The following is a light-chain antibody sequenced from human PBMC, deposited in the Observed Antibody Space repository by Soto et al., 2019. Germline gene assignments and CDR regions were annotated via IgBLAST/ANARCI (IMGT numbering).Light chain of an antibody. V-gene: IGLV2-14*01. CDR3: QSYDSSLSGYV. Sequence: QSVLTQHASVSGSPGQSITISCTGTSSDVGGYNYVSWYLHHPGKAPKLMIYEVSNRPSGVSNRFSGSKSGNTASLTISGLQADDEADYYCQSYDSSLSGYVFGTGTKLTVL. CDR1: SSDVGGYNY. J-gene: IGLJ1*01. CDR2: EVS.